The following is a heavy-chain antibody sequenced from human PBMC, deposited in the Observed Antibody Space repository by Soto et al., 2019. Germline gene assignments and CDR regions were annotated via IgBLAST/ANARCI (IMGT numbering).Heavy chain of an antibody. CDR1: GFTFSSYS. CDR2: ISSSSSYI. CDR3: ARDSLSGYSYGYFDY. V-gene: IGHV3-21*01. J-gene: IGHJ4*02. D-gene: IGHD5-18*01. Sequence: GGSLRLSCAASGFTFSSYSMNWVRQAPGKGLEWVSSISSSSSYIYYANSVKGRFTISRDNAKNSLYLQMNSLRAEDTAVYYCARDSLSGYSYGYFDYWGQGTLVTVSS.